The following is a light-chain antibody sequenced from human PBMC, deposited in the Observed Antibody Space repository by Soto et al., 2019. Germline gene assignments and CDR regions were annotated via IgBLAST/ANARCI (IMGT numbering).Light chain of an antibody. V-gene: IGKV1D-12*01. J-gene: IGKJ5*01. CDR3: QQTNSFPVT. Sequence: DIQMTQSPSSVSASVGDRVTITCRASQGLSSWLAWYQQKPGKAPELLIYAASTLQSGVPSRFSGSGSWTDFTLTTSSLQPEDFATYYCQQTNSFPVTFGQGTRLEIK. CDR2: AAS. CDR1: QGLSSW.